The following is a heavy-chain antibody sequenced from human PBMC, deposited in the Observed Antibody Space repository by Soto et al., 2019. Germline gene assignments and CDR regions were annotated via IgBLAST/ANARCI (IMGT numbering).Heavy chain of an antibody. J-gene: IGHJ4*02. Sequence: QVQVVESGGGVVPPGGSLRLSCVVSGFTFTSYSMHWVRQAPGKGLEWVATFWYDASDKAYADSVEGRFTISRNPSRSTLFLQMDNLRAEDTAMYYCAKVSITYNWNYGYFFDYWGQGTLVTVSS. CDR1: GFTFTSYS. D-gene: IGHD1-7*01. CDR2: FWYDASDK. CDR3: AKVSITYNWNYGYFFDY. V-gene: IGHV3-33*06.